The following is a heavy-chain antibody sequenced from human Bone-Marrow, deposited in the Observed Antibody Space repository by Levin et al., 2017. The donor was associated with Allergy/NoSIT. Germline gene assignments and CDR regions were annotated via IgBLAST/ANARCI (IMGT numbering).Heavy chain of an antibody. V-gene: IGHV2-5*02. Sequence: SGPTLVKPTETLALTCTFSGFSLIRSGVGVGWIRQSPGQALEWLTIIYWDDDRRYNPSLRTRLTITKDTSINKVVLIMTNMDPADTATYYCAHILITYGGVLRTDAFDMWGQGTLVTVSS. CDR2: IYWDDDR. CDR1: GFSLIRSGVG. CDR3: AHILITYGGVLRTDAFDM. J-gene: IGHJ3*02. D-gene: IGHD3-16*01.